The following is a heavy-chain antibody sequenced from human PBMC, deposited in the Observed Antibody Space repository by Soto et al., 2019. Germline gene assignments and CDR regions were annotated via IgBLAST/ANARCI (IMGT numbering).Heavy chain of an antibody. J-gene: IGHJ4*02. CDR3: AGGTGWMSDL. CDR2: IRKDGSEK. CDR1: GLTFDDYW. D-gene: IGHD6-19*01. Sequence: EVQLVESGGGLVRPGGSLRLSCAASGLTFDDYWMSWVRQAPGKGLEWVAKIRKDGSEKNYVDSVKGRFTISRDSARNSLFLQTNSLRVDGTAVYFCAGGTGWMSDLWGPGTQVHVSS. V-gene: IGHV3-7*04.